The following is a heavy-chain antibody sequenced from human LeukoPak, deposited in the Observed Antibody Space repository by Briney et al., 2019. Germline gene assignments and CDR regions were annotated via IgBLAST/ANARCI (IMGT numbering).Heavy chain of an antibody. CDR2: INGDGSST. CDR1: GFTFSDYW. Sequence: PGGSLRLSCAASGFTFSDYWIHWVRQAPGKGLVWVSRINGDGSSTGYADSVKGRLTISRDNANNMMYLQMDSLSAEDSATYYCVRGTTYSSTKADFWGQGTLVTVSS. CDR3: VRGTTYSSTKADF. D-gene: IGHD6-13*01. J-gene: IGHJ4*02. V-gene: IGHV3-74*01.